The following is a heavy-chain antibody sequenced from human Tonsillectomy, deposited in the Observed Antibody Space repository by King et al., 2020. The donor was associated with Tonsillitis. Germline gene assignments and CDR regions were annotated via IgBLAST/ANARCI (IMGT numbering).Heavy chain of an antibody. CDR2: IDPSDSYT. D-gene: IGHD2-21*02. Sequence: QLVQSGAEVKEPGESLRISCKGSGYTFSRYWITWVRQMPGKGLEWMGRIDPSDSYTNYSPSFQGLVTISTDNSISTAYLQWSSLQASDTAMYYCARMAYCGGDCYSATFDCWGQGTLITVAT. CDR1: GYTFSRYW. V-gene: IGHV5-10-1*03. CDR3: ARMAYCGGDCYSATFDC. J-gene: IGHJ4*02.